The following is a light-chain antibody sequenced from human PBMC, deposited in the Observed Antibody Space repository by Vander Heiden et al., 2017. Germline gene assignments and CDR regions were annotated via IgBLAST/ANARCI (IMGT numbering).Light chain of an antibody. V-gene: IGKV2-28*01. J-gene: IGKJ3*01. CDR3: RQDLQTPF. CDR2: LGS. CDR1: QSLLHSNGYNY. Sequence: DIVMTQSPLSLPVTPGEPASISCRSSQSLLHSNGYNYLDWYLQKPGQSPQLLIYLGSNRASGVPDRFSGSGSGTDFTLKISRGEAEDVGVYYCRQDLQTPFFGHGTKVDIK.